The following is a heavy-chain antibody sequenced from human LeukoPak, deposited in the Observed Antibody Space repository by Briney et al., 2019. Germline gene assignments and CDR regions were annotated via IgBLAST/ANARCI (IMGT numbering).Heavy chain of an antibody. Sequence: ASVKVSCKAYGYTFTGYYMHWVRQAPGQGLEWMGWINPNSGGTNYAQKFQGRVTMTRDTSISTAYMELSRLRSDDTAVYYCARDRGLRAYYFDYWGQGTLVTVSS. J-gene: IGHJ4*02. V-gene: IGHV1-2*02. CDR3: ARDRGLRAYYFDY. CDR2: INPNSGGT. D-gene: IGHD3-10*01. CDR1: GYTFTGYY.